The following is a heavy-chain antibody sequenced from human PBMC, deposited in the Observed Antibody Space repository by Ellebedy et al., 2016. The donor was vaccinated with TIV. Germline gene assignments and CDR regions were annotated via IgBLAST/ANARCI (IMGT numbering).Heavy chain of an antibody. Sequence: AASVKVSCKASGYTFTSYDINWVRQVTGQGLEWMGWMNPNSGNTGYAQKFQGRVTMTMNTSISTAYMELSSLRSEDTAVYYCARGKTGRIAARIPYYYDGMDVWGQGTTVTVSS. CDR1: GYTFTSYD. V-gene: IGHV1-8*01. J-gene: IGHJ6*02. CDR3: ARGKTGRIAARIPYYYDGMDV. D-gene: IGHD6-6*01. CDR2: MNPNSGNT.